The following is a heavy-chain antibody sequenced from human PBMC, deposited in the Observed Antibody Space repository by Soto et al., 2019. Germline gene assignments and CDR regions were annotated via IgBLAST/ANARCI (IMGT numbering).Heavy chain of an antibody. J-gene: IGHJ3*02. CDR2: INAGNGNT. CDR3: ATDRTGDAFDI. CDR1: GYTFTSYA. Sequence: ASVKGSCKASGYTFTSYAMHWVRQAPGQRLEWMGWINAGNGNTKYSQKFQGRVTITRDTSTDTAYMELSSLRSEDTAVYYCATDRTGDAFDIWGQGTMVTVSS. V-gene: IGHV1-3*01.